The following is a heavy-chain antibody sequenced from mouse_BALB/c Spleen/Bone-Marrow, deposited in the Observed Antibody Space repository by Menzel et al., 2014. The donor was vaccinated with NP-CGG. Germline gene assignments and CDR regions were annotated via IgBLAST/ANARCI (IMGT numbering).Heavy chain of an antibody. J-gene: IGHJ1*01. V-gene: IGHV2-9*02. CDR1: GFSLKNYG. CDR2: IGTGRGT. CDR3: ARDRAYGNWYFDV. D-gene: IGHD2-1*01. Sequence: VKLVESGPGLVAPSQSLSITCTVSGFSLKNYGVHWVRQPPGKGLEWLGVIGTGRGTNYNSALISRLSISKDNSKSQVFLKMNSLQTDDTAMYYCARDRAYGNWYFDVWGAGTTVTVSS.